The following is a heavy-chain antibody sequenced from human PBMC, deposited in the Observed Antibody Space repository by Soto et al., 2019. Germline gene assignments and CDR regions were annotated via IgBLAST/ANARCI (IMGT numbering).Heavy chain of an antibody. CDR1: GGSISSYY. J-gene: IGHJ4*02. V-gene: IGHV4-59*01. D-gene: IGHD5-18*01. CDR2: IFYSGST. Sequence: PSETLSLTCTVSGGSISSYYWSWIRQPPGKGLEWIGFIFYSGSTNYNPSLKSRVTISIDTSKNQFSLKLSSVTAADTAVYYCARRYGYSFDYSGQRTLLTVSS. CDR3: ARRYGYSFDY.